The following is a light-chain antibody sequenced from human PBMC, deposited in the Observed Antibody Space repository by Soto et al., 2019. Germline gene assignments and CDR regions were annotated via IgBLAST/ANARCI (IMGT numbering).Light chain of an antibody. Sequence: IVLTQSPGTLSLSPGEGATLSCRTSQSVSIRHLAWYQQRPGQAPRLLIYATSDRATGTPDRFSGSGSGTYFTLTITRLEPEDFAVYYCQQYGTSWTFGQGTKVEI. CDR1: QSVSIRH. CDR2: ATS. CDR3: QQYGTSWT. J-gene: IGKJ1*01. V-gene: IGKV3-20*01.